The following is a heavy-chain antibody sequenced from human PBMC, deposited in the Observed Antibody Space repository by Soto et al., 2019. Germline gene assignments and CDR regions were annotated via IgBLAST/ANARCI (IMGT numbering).Heavy chain of an antibody. Sequence: PSETLSLTCAVYGGSFSGYYWSWIRQPPGKGLEWIGEINHSGSTNYNPSLKSRVTISVDTSKNQFSLKPSSVTAADTAVYYCARGRGIQRWGYYYYYMDVWGKGTTVTVSS. CDR2: INHSGST. V-gene: IGHV4-34*01. CDR3: ARGRGIQRWGYYYYYMDV. J-gene: IGHJ6*03. D-gene: IGHD5-18*01. CDR1: GGSFSGYY.